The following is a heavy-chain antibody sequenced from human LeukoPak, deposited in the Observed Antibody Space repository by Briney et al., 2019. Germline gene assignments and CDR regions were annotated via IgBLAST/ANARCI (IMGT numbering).Heavy chain of an antibody. J-gene: IGHJ4*02. V-gene: IGHV4-34*01. CDR1: GGSFSGFY. Sequence: PSETLSLTCAVYGGSFSGFYWSWIRQPPGKGLEGIGEINHSGSTNYNPSLTSRVTISVDTSKNQFSLKLSSVAAADTAVYYCARVLAGYCSGGSCRPGYYFDYWGQGTLVTVSS. D-gene: IGHD2-15*01. CDR3: ARVLAGYCSGGSCRPGYYFDY. CDR2: INHSGST.